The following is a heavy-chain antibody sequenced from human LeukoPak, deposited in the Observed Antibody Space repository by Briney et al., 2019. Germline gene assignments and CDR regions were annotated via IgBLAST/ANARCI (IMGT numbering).Heavy chain of an antibody. J-gene: IGHJ6*02. Sequence: PGRSLRLSCAASGFTFSNYGMHWVRQAPGKGLEWVAIIWYDGSNKYYADSVKGRFTISRENSKNTVYLQMNSLRDEDTAVYYCARPSSKSSNYYYGMDVWGQGTTVTVSS. CDR2: IWYDGSNK. V-gene: IGHV3-33*01. CDR1: GFTFSNYG. CDR3: ARPSSKSSNYYYGMDV. D-gene: IGHD6-6*01.